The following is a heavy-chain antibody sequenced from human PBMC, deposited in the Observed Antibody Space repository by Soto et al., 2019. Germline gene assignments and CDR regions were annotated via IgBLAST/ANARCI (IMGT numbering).Heavy chain of an antibody. J-gene: IGHJ4*02. CDR2: IKQDGSTK. CDR3: ARDMGYGDS. V-gene: IGHV3-7*01. D-gene: IGHD5-12*01. Sequence: GGSLRLSCAASGFTFSSYWMTWVRQAPGKGLAWVASIKQDGSTKYYVDSVKGRFTVSRDNAQNSLYLQMNSLRAEDTAVYYCARDMGYGDSWGQGTLVTVSS. CDR1: GFTFSSYW.